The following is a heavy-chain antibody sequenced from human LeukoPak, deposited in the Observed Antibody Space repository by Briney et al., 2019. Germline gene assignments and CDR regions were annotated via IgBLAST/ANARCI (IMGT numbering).Heavy chain of an antibody. D-gene: IGHD3-22*01. CDR2: IYPSGTT. V-gene: IGHV4-31*01. Sequence: SDTLSLTCTVSGDSISSGGHYWSWIRQNAGKGLEWIGYIYPSGTTYYNPSLRGQLTISVDTSKNQFSLRLTSVTAADTAVYYCARDYFDSSAYYYGKGFDDWGQGTMVTVSS. J-gene: IGHJ3*01. CDR1: GDSISSGGHY. CDR3: ARDYFDSSAYYYGKGFDD.